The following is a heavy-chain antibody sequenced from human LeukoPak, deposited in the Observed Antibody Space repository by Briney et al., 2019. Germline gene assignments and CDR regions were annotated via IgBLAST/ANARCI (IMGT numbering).Heavy chain of an antibody. V-gene: IGHV4-59*01. CDR1: SYY. CDR3: ARAHHRVPFDY. J-gene: IGHJ4*02. Sequence: SYYWSWIRPPPGRGLEWIGYIYYSGTTNYNPSLKSRVTISVDTSKNQFSLKLSSVTAADTAVYYCARAHHRVPFDYWGQGTLVTVSS. D-gene: IGHD1-14*01. CDR2: IYYSGTT.